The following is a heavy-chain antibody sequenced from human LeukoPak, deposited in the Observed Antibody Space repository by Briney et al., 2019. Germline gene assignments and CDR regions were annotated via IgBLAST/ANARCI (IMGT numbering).Heavy chain of an antibody. J-gene: IGHJ4*02. CDR1: GFTFDDYG. Sequence: GGSLRLSCAASGFTFDDYGLSWVRQAPRKGLEWVSGINWNGGSTGYADSVKGRFTISRDRSKNIPYLQMNSLRAEDTAVYYCARDFGARADYWGQGTLVTVSS. CDR3: ARDFGARADY. D-gene: IGHD3-3*01. CDR2: INWNGGST. V-gene: IGHV3-20*04.